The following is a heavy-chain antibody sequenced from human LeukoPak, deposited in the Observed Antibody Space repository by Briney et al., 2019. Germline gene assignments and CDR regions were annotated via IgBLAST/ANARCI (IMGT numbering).Heavy chain of an antibody. CDR1: GGSFSGYY. CDR2: INHSGST. Sequence: RPSETLSLTCAVYGGSFSGYYWSWLRQPPGRGLEWIGEINHSGSTNYNPSLKSRVTISVDTSKNQFSLKLSSVTAADTAVYYCARGPTYYYGSGSYYTRWFDPWGQGTLVTVSS. CDR3: ARGPTYYYGSGSYYTRWFDP. J-gene: IGHJ5*02. D-gene: IGHD3-10*01. V-gene: IGHV4-34*01.